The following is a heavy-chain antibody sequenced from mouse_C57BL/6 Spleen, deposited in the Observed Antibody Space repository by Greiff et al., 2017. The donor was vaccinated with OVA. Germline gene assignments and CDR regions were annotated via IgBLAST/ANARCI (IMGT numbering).Heavy chain of an antibody. V-gene: IGHV1-9*01. D-gene: IGHD2-2*01. Sequence: QVQLKESGAELMKPGASVKLSCKATGYTFTGYWIEWVKQRPGHGLEWIGEILPGSGSTNYNEKFKGKATFTADTSSNTDYMQLSSLTTEDSAIYSCARGGYYGYDGYAMDYWGQGTSVTVSS. CDR1: GYTFTGYW. J-gene: IGHJ4*01. CDR3: ARGGYYGYDGYAMDY. CDR2: ILPGSGST.